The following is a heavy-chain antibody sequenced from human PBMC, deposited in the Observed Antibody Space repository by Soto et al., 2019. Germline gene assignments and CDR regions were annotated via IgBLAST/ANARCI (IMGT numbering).Heavy chain of an antibody. D-gene: IGHD6-19*01. CDR3: ARRRNKWRVTWTRVAVAGTFYY. CDR1: GGSISSSSYY. V-gene: IGHV4-39*01. Sequence: SETLSLTCTVSGGSISSSSYYWGWIRQPPGKGLEWIGSIYYSGSTYYNPSLKSRVTISVDTSKNQFSLKLSSVTAADTAVYYCARRRNKWRVTWTRVAVAGTFYYWGQGTLVTVSS. CDR2: IYYSGST. J-gene: IGHJ4*02.